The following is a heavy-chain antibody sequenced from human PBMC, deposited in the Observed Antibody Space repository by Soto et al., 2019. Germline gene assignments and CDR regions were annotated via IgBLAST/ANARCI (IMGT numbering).Heavy chain of an antibody. J-gene: IGHJ6*02. CDR1: GFTFSSYA. D-gene: IGHD4-17*01. CDR3: AKRDTVWYGMDV. CDR2: ISGSGGST. V-gene: IGHV3-23*01. Sequence: EVQLLESGGGLVQPGGSLRLSCAASGFTFSSYAMSWVRQAPGKGLEWVSAISGSGGSTYYAESVKGRFTISRDNSKNALYLQMNSLRAEDTAVYYCAKRDTVWYGMDVWGQGTTVTVSS.